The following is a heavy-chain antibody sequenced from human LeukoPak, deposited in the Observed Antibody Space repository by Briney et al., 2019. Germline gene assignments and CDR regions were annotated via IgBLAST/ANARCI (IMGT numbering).Heavy chain of an antibody. CDR1: GGSISSYY. Sequence: PSETLSLTCTVSGGSISSYYWSWIRQPAGKGLEWIGRIYTSGSTNYNPSLKSRVTMSVDTSKNRFPLKLSSVTAADTAVYYCARDLPTTVTTGWFDPWGQGTLVTVSS. J-gene: IGHJ5*02. V-gene: IGHV4-4*07. CDR2: IYTSGST. CDR3: ARDLPTTVTTGWFDP. D-gene: IGHD4-11*01.